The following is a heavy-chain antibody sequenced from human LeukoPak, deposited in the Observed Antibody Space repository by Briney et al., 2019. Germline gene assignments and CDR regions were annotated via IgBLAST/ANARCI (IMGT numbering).Heavy chain of an antibody. CDR2: INPNSGGT. J-gene: IGHJ5*02. CDR3: ARGRSIAVAGNWFDP. CDR1: GYTFTGYY. D-gene: IGHD6-19*01. Sequence: ASVKVSCKASGYTFTGYYMHWVRQAPGQGLEWMGWINPNSGGTNYAQKFQGRVTMTRDTSISTAYMELSRLRSDDTAVYYCARGRSIAVAGNWFDPWGQGTLVTVSS. V-gene: IGHV1-2*02.